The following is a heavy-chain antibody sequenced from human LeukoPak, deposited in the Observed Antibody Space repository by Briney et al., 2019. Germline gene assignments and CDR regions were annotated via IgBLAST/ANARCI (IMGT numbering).Heavy chain of an antibody. CDR2: INPRGGST. V-gene: IGHV1-46*01. CDR1: GYTFTSYA. CDR3: ARVKSYYYDTSDKDAFDI. Sequence: GASVKVSCKASGYTFTSYAMNWVRQAPGQGLEWMGIINPRGGSTSYTQKFQGRVTMTRDTSTSTVYMELSSLRSEDTAVYYCARVKSYYYDTSDKDAFDIWGQGTMVTVSS. D-gene: IGHD3-22*01. J-gene: IGHJ3*02.